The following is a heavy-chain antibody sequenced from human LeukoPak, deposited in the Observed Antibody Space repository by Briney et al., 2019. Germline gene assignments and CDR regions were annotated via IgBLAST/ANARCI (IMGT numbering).Heavy chain of an antibody. Sequence: ASVKVSCKASGYIFTGYYMHWVRQAPGQGLEWMGGIIPIFGTANYAQKFQGRVTITADESTSTAYMELSSLRSEDTAVYYCARGIYNSSGYPRYFDYWGQGTLVTVSS. V-gene: IGHV1-69*13. CDR1: GYIFTGYY. CDR2: IIPIFGTA. J-gene: IGHJ4*02. CDR3: ARGIYNSSGYPRYFDY. D-gene: IGHD3-22*01.